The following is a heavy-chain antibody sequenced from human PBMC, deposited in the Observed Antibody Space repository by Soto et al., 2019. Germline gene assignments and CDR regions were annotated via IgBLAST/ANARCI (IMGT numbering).Heavy chain of an antibody. CDR3: TRDAPGERPYYFYYYGMDV. CDR1: GLSVSTNF. Sequence: QLVESGGGLIQPGESLKLSCAASGLSVSTNFMSWVRQAPGKGLEWLAVIYSGGKTFYADSVKGRFTISKDNSKNTLALQMNSLRAEDTAVYYCTRDAPGERPYYFYYYGMDVWGQGTTGTVSS. CDR2: IYSGGKT. J-gene: IGHJ6*02. V-gene: IGHV3-53*01.